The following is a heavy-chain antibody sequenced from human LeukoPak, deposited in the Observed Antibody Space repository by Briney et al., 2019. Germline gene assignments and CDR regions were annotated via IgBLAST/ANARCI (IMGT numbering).Heavy chain of an antibody. V-gene: IGHV4-39*01. CDR1: GGSISSSSYF. D-gene: IGHD5-18*01. Sequence: SETLSLTCTVSGGSISSSSYFWGWIRQPPGKGLEWIGSIYYSGSTYYNPSLKSRVTISVDTSKNQFSLKLSSVTAADTAVYYCARPRSYSYGNYYFDYWGQGTLVTVSS. CDR3: ARPRSYSYGNYYFDY. J-gene: IGHJ4*02. CDR2: IYYSGST.